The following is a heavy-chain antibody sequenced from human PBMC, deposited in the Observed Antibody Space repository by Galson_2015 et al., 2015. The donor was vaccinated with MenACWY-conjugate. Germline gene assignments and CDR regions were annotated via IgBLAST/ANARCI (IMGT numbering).Heavy chain of an antibody. D-gene: IGHD1-26*01. CDR1: GFTFRSHY. J-gene: IGHJ3*02. Sequence: SLRLSCAASGFTFRSHYMSWVRQAPGKGLEWVANIKQDGSDKYYVDSVKGRFTISRDNGKNSVYLQMNSLRAEDTAVYYCAREGVVGTTDDAFDIWGQGTMVTVSS. CDR2: IKQDGSDK. V-gene: IGHV3-7*03. CDR3: AREGVVGTTDDAFDI.